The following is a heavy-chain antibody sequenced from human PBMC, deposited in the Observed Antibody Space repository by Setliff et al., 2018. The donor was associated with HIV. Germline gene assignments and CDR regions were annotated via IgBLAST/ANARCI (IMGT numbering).Heavy chain of an antibody. CDR1: GGALNDFY. Sequence: SETLSLTCAVYGGALNDFYWGWIRQPPGKGLEWIGEIDHSGSTNNNPSLKSRLTISVDTSKKQFSLRLTSLTAADTAVYFCARFSSTGWRRAFDVWGQGTKVTVS. V-gene: IGHV4-34*01. CDR3: ARFSSTGWRRAFDV. CDR2: IDHSGST. D-gene: IGHD6-19*01. J-gene: IGHJ3*01.